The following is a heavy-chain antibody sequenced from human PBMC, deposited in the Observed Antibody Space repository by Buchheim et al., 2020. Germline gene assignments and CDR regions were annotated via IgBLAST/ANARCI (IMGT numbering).Heavy chain of an antibody. CDR3: ARDQGIAAAGADYYYYGMNV. CDR1: GFTVSSNY. V-gene: IGHV3-66*02. J-gene: IGHJ6*02. Sequence: EVQLVESGGGLVQPGGSLRLSCAASGFTVSSNYMSWVRQAPGKGLEWVSVIYSGGSTYYADSVKGRFTISRDNSKNTLHLQMNSLRAKDTAVYYCARDQGIAAAGADYYYYGMNVWGQGTT. CDR2: IYSGGST. D-gene: IGHD6-13*01.